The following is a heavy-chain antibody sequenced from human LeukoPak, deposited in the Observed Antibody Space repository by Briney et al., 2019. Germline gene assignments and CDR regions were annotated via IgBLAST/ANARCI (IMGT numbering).Heavy chain of an antibody. CDR1: GFTFSSYW. D-gene: IGHD3-3*01. J-gene: IGHJ4*02. CDR3: ARVNQEVFWSGYYTDY. V-gene: IGHV3-7*01. Sequence: GGSLRLSCAASGFTFSSYWMSWVRQAPGKGLEWVANIKQDGSEIYYVDSVKGRFTISRDNAKNSLYLQMNSLRAEDTAVYYCARVNQEVFWSGYYTDYWGQGTLVTVSS. CDR2: IKQDGSEI.